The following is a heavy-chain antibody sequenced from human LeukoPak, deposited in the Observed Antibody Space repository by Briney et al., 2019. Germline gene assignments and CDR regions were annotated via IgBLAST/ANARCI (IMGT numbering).Heavy chain of an antibody. CDR1: GGSISSSSYY. J-gene: IGHJ4*02. CDR3: ARHEYGLLDY. D-gene: IGHD4/OR15-4a*01. CDR2: IYYSGST. V-gene: IGHV4-39*01. Sequence: SETLSLTCTVSGGSISSSSYYWGWIRQPPGKGMEWIGSIYYSGSTYYNPSLKSRFTISVDTSKNQFSLKLSSVTAADTAVYYCARHEYGLLDYWGQGTLVTVSS.